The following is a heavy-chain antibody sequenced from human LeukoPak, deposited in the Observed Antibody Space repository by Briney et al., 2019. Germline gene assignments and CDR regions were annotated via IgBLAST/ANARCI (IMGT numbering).Heavy chain of an antibody. Sequence: PGGSLRLSCAASGFTLSDYYMSWIRQAPGKGLEWVSYISSSSSYTNYADSVKGRFTISRDNAKNPLYLQMNSLRAEDTAVYYCAREQKGSLPPPSKAHWFDPWGQGTLVTVSS. CDR2: ISSSSSYT. V-gene: IGHV3-11*05. CDR3: AREQKGSLPPPSKAHWFDP. CDR1: GFTLSDYY. J-gene: IGHJ5*02. D-gene: IGHD2/OR15-2a*01.